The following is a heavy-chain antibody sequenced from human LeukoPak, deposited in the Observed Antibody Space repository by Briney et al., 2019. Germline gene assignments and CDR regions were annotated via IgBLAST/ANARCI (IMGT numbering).Heavy chain of an antibody. J-gene: IGHJ4*02. Sequence: GGCLRLSCAASGFTFSGYEMNWVRQAPGKGLEWVSYISNYGTTIYYADSVKGRFTISRDNAKNTLYLQMNSLRAEDTAVYFCARGRDGASAYWGQGALVTVSS. CDR2: ISNYGTTI. CDR3: ARGRDGASAY. CDR1: GFTFSGYE. V-gene: IGHV3-48*03. D-gene: IGHD5-24*01.